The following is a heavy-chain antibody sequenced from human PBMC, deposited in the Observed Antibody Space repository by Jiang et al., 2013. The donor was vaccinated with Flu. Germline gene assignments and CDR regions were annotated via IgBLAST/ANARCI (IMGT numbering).Heavy chain of an antibody. V-gene: IGHV5-51*01. D-gene: IGHD3-3*02. CDR1: GYKFTSYY. CDR2: IYPGDSDT. Sequence: SGAEVKKAGESLKISCKGFGYKFTSYYIAWMRQMPGKGLEWMGIIYPGDSDTKYSPSFRGQVTISVDKSIDTAYLQWSSLKAPDTAIYYCARRRHLHFDFWGQGTQVTVSS. CDR3: ARRRHLHFDF. J-gene: IGHJ4*02.